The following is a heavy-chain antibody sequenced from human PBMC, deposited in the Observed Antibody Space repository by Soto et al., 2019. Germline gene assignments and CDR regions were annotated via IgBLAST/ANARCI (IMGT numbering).Heavy chain of an antibody. J-gene: IGHJ6*02. V-gene: IGHV6-1*01. Sequence: SQTLSLTCAISGDSVSSNSAAWNWIRQSPSRGLEWLGRTYYRSKWYNDYAESVKSQITINPDTSKNKFSLRLNSVTPEDTAVYYCARVPHYCSSTSCYYYYYYGMDVWGQGTTVTVSS. D-gene: IGHD2-2*01. CDR2: TYYRSKWYN. CDR1: GDSVSSNSAA. CDR3: ARVPHYCSSTSCYYYYYYGMDV.